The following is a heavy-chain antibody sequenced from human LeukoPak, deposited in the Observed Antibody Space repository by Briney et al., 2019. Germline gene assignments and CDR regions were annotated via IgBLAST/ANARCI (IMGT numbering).Heavy chain of an antibody. CDR2: INPNSGGT. CDR3: ARYSTVKSHGSYYYGMDV. V-gene: IGHV1-2*02. D-gene: IGHD4-11*01. Sequence: ASVKVSCKASGYTFTDYYMHWVRQAPGQGLEWMGWINPNSGGTNYAQKFQGRVTMTRDTSISTAYMELSRLRSDDTAVYYCARYSTVKSHGSYYYGMDVWGQGTTVTVSS. CDR1: GYTFTDYY. J-gene: IGHJ6*02.